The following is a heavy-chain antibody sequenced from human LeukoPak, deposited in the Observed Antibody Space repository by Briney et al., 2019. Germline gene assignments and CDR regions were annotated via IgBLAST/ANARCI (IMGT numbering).Heavy chain of an antibody. V-gene: IGHV1-2*02. CDR2: INPNSGGT. CDR1: GYTFTGYY. Sequence: ASVKVSCKASGYTFTGYYMHWVRQAPGQGLEWMGWINPNSGGTNYAQKFQGRVTVTRDTSISTAYMELSRLRSDDTAVYYCARVVKRFLEWLFPDYWGQGTLVTVSS. CDR3: ARVVKRFLEWLFPDY. J-gene: IGHJ4*02. D-gene: IGHD3-3*01.